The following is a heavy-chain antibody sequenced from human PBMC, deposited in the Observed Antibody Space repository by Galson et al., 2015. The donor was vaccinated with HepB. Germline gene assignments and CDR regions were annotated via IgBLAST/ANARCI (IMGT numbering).Heavy chain of an antibody. Sequence: SLRLSCAASGFIFSSYAIHWVRQAPGKGLEWVAVISYDGSNKYYADSVKGRFTISRDNSKNTLYLQMNSLRAEDTAVYYCARGLGEMASSNYWGQGTLVTVSS. D-gene: IGHD5-24*01. CDR3: ARGLGEMASSNY. CDR2: ISYDGSNK. V-gene: IGHV3-30-3*01. CDR1: GFIFSSYA. J-gene: IGHJ4*02.